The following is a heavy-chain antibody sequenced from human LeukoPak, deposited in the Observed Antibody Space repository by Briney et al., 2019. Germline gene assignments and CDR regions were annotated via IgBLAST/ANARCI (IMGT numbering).Heavy chain of an antibody. D-gene: IGHD1-1*01. CDR2: FKTKYSQV. CDR1: GFTFSDYA. V-gene: IGHV3-23*05. CDR3: ARPFPDNPRFDY. Sequence: GGSLRLSCVTSGFTFSDYAMNWVRQAPGKGLEWVSTFKTKYSQVYYAESVRGRLTISTDNSKKTVYLQMNSLRVEDTALYYWARPFPDNPRFDYWGQGALVTVSP. J-gene: IGHJ4*02.